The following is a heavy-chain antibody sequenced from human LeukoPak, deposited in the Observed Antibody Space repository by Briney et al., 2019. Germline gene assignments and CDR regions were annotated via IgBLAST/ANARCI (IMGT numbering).Heavy chain of an antibody. CDR2: ISSSSSYT. Sequence: PGGSLRLSCAASGFTFSDDYMSCIRQAPGKGLEWVSYISSSSSYTNYADSVKGRFTISRDNAKISLYLQMNSLRAEGTAVYYCARSDYYGSGSYYGDAFDIWGQGTMVTVSS. D-gene: IGHD3-10*01. J-gene: IGHJ3*02. CDR1: GFTFSDDY. V-gene: IGHV3-11*06. CDR3: ARSDYYGSGSYYGDAFDI.